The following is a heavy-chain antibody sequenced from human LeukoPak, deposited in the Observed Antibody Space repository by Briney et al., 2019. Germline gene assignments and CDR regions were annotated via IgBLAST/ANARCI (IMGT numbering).Heavy chain of an antibody. J-gene: IGHJ4*02. D-gene: IGHD7-27*01. V-gene: IGHV3-23*01. CDR3: AKDGGLWVSAHWGDS. CDR1: GFTFSSYT. CDR2: ITTGGPNT. Sequence: GGSLRLSCTASGFTFSSYTMSWVRQAPGKGLKWVSTITTGGPNTYYADSVKGRFTVSRDDSKNTLYLQMNSLRAEDTAVYYCAKDGGLWVSAHWGDSWGQGTLVTVSS.